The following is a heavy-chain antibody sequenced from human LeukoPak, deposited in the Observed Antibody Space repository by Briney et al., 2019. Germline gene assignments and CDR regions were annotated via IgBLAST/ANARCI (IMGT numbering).Heavy chain of an antibody. CDR2: IYYSGST. V-gene: IGHV4-59*02. Sequence: WETLSLTCTVSGGSVSSYYWSWIRQPPGKGLEWIGYIYYSGSTNYNPSLKSRVTISLDTSKNQFSLKLSSVTAADTAVYYCARAPGGGYYSYYFDYWGQGTLVTVSS. D-gene: IGHD3-22*01. J-gene: IGHJ4*02. CDR1: GGSVSSYY. CDR3: ARAPGGGYYSYYFDY.